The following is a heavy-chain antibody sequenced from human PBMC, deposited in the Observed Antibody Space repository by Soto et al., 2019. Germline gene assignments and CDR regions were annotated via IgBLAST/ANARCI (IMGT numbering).Heavy chain of an antibody. V-gene: IGHV3-23*01. CDR2: ISGSGGST. Sequence: PGGSLRLSCAASGFTFSSYAMSWVRQAPGKGLEWVSAISGSGGSTYYADSVKGRFTISRDNSKNTLYLQMNSLRAEDTAVYYSANSPSAVPAAMGDYWAREPWSPSPQ. D-gene: IGHD2-2*01. CDR1: GFTFSSYA. J-gene: IGHJ4*02. CDR3: ANSPSAVPAAMGDY.